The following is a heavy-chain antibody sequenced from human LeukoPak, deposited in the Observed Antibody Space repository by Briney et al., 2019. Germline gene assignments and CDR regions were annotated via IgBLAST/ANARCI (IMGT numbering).Heavy chain of an antibody. CDR2: IWYDGSNK. Sequence: GRSLRLSCAASGFTFSSYGMHWVRQAPGKGLERVAVIWYDGSNKYYADSVKGRFTISRDNSKNTLYLQMNSLRAEDTAVYYCARVPMFGEYMYYFDYWGQGTLVTVSS. D-gene: IGHD3-10*02. CDR1: GFTFSSYG. J-gene: IGHJ4*02. V-gene: IGHV3-33*01. CDR3: ARVPMFGEYMYYFDY.